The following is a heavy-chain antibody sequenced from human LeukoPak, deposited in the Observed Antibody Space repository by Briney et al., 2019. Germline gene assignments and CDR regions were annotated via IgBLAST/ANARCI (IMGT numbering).Heavy chain of an antibody. CDR2: ISSSSSYI. J-gene: IGHJ4*02. D-gene: IGHD6-19*01. CDR1: GFAFSSYS. V-gene: IGHV3-21*01. CDR3: ARDDSGWYYYFDY. Sequence: PGGSLRLSCAASGFAFSSYSMNWVRQAPGKGLEWVSSISSSSSYIYYADSVKGRFTISRDNAKNSLYLQMNSLRAEDTAVYYCARDDSGWYYYFDYWGQGTLVTVSS.